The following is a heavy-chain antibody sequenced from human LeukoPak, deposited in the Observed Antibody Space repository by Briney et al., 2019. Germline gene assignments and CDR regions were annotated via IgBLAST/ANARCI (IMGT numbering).Heavy chain of an antibody. CDR3: AMGVYSSGWFV. Sequence: SQTLSLTCAISGDSVSSNSAAWNWTRQSPSRGLEWLGRTYYRSKWYNEYAVSVKSRITIDPDTSKNQFSLHLNSVTPEDTAVYYCAMGVYSSGWFVWGPGTLVTVSS. D-gene: IGHD6-19*01. CDR1: GDSVSSNSAA. V-gene: IGHV6-1*01. CDR2: TYYRSKWYN. J-gene: IGHJ4*02.